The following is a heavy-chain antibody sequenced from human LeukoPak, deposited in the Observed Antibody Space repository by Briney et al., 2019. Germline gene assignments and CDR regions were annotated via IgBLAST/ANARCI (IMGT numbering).Heavy chain of an antibody. CDR3: ARDRGGGAGLDY. CDR2: IGTAGDT. D-gene: IGHD1-26*01. CDR1: GFTFSSYD. J-gene: IGHJ4*02. Sequence: PGGSLRLSCAASGFTFSSYDMHWVRQATGKGLEWVSAIGTAGDTYYPGSVKGRFTISRENAKNSLYLQMNSLRAGDTAVYYCARDRGGGAGLDYWGQGTLVTVSS. V-gene: IGHV3-13*01.